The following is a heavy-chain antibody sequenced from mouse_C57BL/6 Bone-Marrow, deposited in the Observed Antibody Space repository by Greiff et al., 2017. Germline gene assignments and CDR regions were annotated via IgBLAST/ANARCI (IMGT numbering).Heavy chain of an antibody. D-gene: IGHD1-1*01. CDR3: ARPYYGSSYQFAY. V-gene: IGHV1-81*01. CDR2: IYPRSGNT. J-gene: IGHJ3*01. Sequence: VQLQESGAELARPGASVELSCKASGYTFTSYGISWVKQRTGQGLEWIGEIYPRSGNTYYNEKFKGKATLTADKSSSTAYMELRSLTSEDSAVYFCARPYYGSSYQFAYWGQGTLVTVSA. CDR1: GYTFTSYG.